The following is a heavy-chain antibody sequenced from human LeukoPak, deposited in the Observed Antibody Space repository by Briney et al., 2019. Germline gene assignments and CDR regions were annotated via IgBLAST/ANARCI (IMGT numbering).Heavy chain of an antibody. Sequence: PGGPLRLSCAASGSTFSSYGMHWVRQAPGKGLEWEAVIWYDGSNKYYADSVKGRFTISRDNSKNTLYLQMNSLRAEDTAVYYCARAPTSYYYFDYWGQGTLVTVSS. CDR2: IWYDGSNK. J-gene: IGHJ4*02. CDR3: ARAPTSYYYFDY. CDR1: GSTFSSYG. D-gene: IGHD1-26*01. V-gene: IGHV3-33*01.